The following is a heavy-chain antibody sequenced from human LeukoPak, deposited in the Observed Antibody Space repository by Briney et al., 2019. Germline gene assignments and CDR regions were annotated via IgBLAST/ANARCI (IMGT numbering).Heavy chain of an antibody. J-gene: IGHJ4*02. Sequence: GGSLRLSSAASRFTFISYWIHWVPPAPGKGLVWVSRINTDGSSTSYAASVKGRFTISRENAKHTLYRQMNSLRGEETAVYYCARVRGYSYGPVDYWAKGTLV. CDR1: RFTFISYW. CDR3: ARVRGYSYGPVDY. CDR2: INTDGSST. V-gene: IGHV3-74*01. D-gene: IGHD5-18*01.